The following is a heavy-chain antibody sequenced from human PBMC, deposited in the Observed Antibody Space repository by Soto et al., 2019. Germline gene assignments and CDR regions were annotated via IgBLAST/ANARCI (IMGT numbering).Heavy chain of an antibody. D-gene: IGHD3-3*02. CDR1: GSSINSSGYY. J-gene: IGHJ4*02. V-gene: IGHV4-39*01. CDR2: MFYGVST. Sequence: PSETLSLTCTVSGSSINSSGYYWGWIRQPPGKGLEWIGSMFYGVSTYYNPSLKSRVTVSVDTSKNQFSLNLRSVTAADTAVYYCARLPSRHLVDYGCQGTLVTVSS. CDR3: ARLPSRHLVDY.